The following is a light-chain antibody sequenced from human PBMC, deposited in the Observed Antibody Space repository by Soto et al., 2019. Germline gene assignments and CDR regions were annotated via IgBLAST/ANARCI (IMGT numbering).Light chain of an antibody. CDR2: GAS. CDR1: QSVSSTY. Sequence: EIVLTHSPGTLSFSPGERATLSCRASQSVSSTYLAWYQRRPGQAPRLLIYGASNRATGIPDRFSGSGSGTDFTLTISRLEPEDFAVYFCQQYGNSPLTFGGGTKVDIK. J-gene: IGKJ4*01. CDR3: QQYGNSPLT. V-gene: IGKV3-20*01.